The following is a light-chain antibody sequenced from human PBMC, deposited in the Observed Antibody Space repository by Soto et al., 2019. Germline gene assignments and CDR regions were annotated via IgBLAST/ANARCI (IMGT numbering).Light chain of an antibody. CDR2: DAI. J-gene: IGKJ1*01. V-gene: IGKV3-11*01. Sequence: EIVLTQSPATVSLSPGERATLSCRASQSISYYLAWYQQKPGQAPRLLIYDAINRATGIPDRFRGSGSGTDFTLTISSLEPEDFAVYYCQQRSDWPSTFGQGTKVEV. CDR1: QSISYY. CDR3: QQRSDWPST.